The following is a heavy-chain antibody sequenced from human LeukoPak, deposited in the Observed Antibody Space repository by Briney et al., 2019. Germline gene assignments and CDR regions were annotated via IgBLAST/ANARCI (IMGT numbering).Heavy chain of an antibody. J-gene: IGHJ4*02. CDR1: GFTFNDYA. Sequence: GGSLRLSCAPSGFTFNDYAVSWVRQAAGKGLEWVSGISDTGRRTFYADSVKGRFTISRDDSKKTVYLQMNTLRAEDTAIYFCARHDSFIPYWGQGTLVTVSS. CDR3: ARHDSFIPY. D-gene: IGHD3-16*02. CDR2: ISDTGRRT. V-gene: IGHV3-23*01.